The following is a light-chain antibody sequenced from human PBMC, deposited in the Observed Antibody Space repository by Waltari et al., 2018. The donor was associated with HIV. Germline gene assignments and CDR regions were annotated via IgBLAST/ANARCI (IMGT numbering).Light chain of an antibody. CDR2: RNN. J-gene: IGLJ3*02. CDR3: SSYAGSNNLV. Sequence: QSVLTQPPSASGTPGQRVTISCSGSSSNIGSNYVYWYQQLPGTAPKLLIYRNNQRPSGVPDRFSGSKSGTSASLAISGLRSEDEADYYCSSYAGSNNLVFGGGT. CDR1: SSNIGSNY. V-gene: IGLV1-47*01.